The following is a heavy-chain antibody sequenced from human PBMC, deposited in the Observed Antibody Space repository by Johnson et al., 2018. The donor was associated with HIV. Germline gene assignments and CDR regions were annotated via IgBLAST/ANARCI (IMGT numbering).Heavy chain of an antibody. D-gene: IGHD6-6*01. CDR1: GFTFSSYG. CDR2: IWYDGSNK. CDR3: ASSIPPYSSSSVAFDI. Sequence: QVQLVESGGGVVQPGRSLRLSCAASGFTFSSYGMHWVRQAPGKGLEWVSVIWYDGSNKYYADSVKGRFTISRDNAMNSLYLQMNSLRAEDTAVYYCASSIPPYSSSSVAFDIWCQGTMVTVSS. V-gene: IGHV3-33*03. J-gene: IGHJ3*02.